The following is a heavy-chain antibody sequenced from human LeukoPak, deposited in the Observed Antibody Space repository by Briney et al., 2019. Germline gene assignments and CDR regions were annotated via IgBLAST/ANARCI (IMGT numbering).Heavy chain of an antibody. J-gene: IGHJ4*02. CDR2: IYYSGST. CDR3: ARWFPFNYDILTGRTDY. Sequence: SETLSLTCTVSGGSISSSSYYWGWIRQPPGKGLEWIGSIYYSGSTYYNPSLKSRVTISVDTSKNQFSLKLSSVTAADTAVYYCARWFPFNYDILTGRTDYWGQGTLVTVSS. CDR1: GGSISSSSYY. V-gene: IGHV4-39*01. D-gene: IGHD3-9*01.